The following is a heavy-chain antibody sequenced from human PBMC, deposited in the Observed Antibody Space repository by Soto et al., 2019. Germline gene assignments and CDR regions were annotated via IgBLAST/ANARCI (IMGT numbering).Heavy chain of an antibody. J-gene: IGHJ3*02. V-gene: IGHV3-53*01. CDR1: GFTVSSNY. CDR3: ARASYYGGTRAPDAFDI. CDR2: IYSGGST. D-gene: IGHD4-17*01. Sequence: EVQLVESGGGLIQPGGSLRLFCAASGFTVSSNYMSWVRQAPGKGLEWVSVIYSGGSTYYADSVKGRFTISRDNSKNTLYLQMNSLRAEDTAVYYCARASYYGGTRAPDAFDIWGQGTMVTVSS.